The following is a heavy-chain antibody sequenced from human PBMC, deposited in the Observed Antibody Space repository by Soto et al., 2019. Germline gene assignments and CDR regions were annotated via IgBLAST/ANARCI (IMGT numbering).Heavy chain of an antibody. CDR1: GGTFTNYA. D-gene: IGHD5-18*01. V-gene: IGHV1-69*01. Sequence: QVQLVQSGAEVKKPGSSVKVSCKVSGGTFTNYAFSWVRQAPGQGLEWMGGIFPIFGTTDYAQNFQGRVTITADESTTTAYMELSSLRSEDTAVYYCARSLLRGYNYGDWDFWGQGTLVTVSS. J-gene: IGHJ4*02. CDR3: ARSLLRGYNYGDWDF. CDR2: IFPIFGTT.